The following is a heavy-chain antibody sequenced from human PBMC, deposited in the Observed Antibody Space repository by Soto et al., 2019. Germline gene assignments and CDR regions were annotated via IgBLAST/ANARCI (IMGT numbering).Heavy chain of an antibody. J-gene: IGHJ4*02. CDR3: ARGGGLYYYGSGTYYSLDY. D-gene: IGHD3-10*01. Sequence: GGSPRLSCPASGFTFSSYGMHWVRQAPGKGLEWVAVIWYDGSNRYYADSVKGRFTISRDNSKNTLYLQMNSLRVEDTAVYYCARGGGLYYYGSGTYYSLDYWGQGTLVTVSS. CDR1: GFTFSSYG. V-gene: IGHV3-33*01. CDR2: IWYDGSNR.